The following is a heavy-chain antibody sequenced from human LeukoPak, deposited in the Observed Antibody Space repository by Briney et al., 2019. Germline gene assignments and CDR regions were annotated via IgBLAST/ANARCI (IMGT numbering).Heavy chain of an antibody. CDR2: INPNSGGT. D-gene: IGHD7-27*01. CDR3: AREETNWGDAFDI. Sequence: GASVKVSCKASGYTFRGYYMHWVRQAPGQGLEWMGWINPNSGGTNYAQKFQGRVTMTRDTSISTAYMELSRLRSDDTAVYYCAREETNWGDAFDIWGQGTMVTVSS. V-gene: IGHV1-2*02. J-gene: IGHJ3*02. CDR1: GYTFRGYY.